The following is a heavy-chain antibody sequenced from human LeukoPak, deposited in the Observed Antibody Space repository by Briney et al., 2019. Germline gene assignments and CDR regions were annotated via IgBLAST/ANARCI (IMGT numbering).Heavy chain of an antibody. CDR3: ARGGIYCSSTSCYFSYYFDY. CDR2: MNPNSGNT. D-gene: IGHD2-2*01. J-gene: IGHJ4*02. CDR1: GYTFTSYD. Sequence: ASVKVSCTASGYTFTSYDINWVRQATGQGLEWMGWMNPNSGNTGYAQKFQGRVTITRNTSISTAYMELSSLRSEDTAVYYCARGGIYCSSTSCYFSYYFDYWGQGTLVTVSS. V-gene: IGHV1-8*01.